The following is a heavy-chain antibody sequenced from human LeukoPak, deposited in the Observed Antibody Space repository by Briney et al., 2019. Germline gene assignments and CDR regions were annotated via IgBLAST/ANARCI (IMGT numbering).Heavy chain of an antibody. D-gene: IGHD3-10*01. CDR1: GGTFSSYA. CDR3: ARAPILLWFGELSDY. CDR2: IIPIFGTA. J-gene: IGHJ4*02. Sequence: GSSVTVSCKASGGTFSSYAISWVRQAPGQGLEWMGGIIPIFGTANYAQKFQGRVTITRDTSASTAYMELSSLRSEDTAVYYCARAPILLWFGELSDYWGQGTLVTVSS. V-gene: IGHV1-69*05.